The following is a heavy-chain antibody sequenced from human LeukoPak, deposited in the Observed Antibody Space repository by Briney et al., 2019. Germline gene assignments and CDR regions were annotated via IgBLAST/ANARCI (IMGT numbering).Heavy chain of an antibody. V-gene: IGHV4-34*01. J-gene: IGHJ4*02. CDR2: INHSGST. D-gene: IGHD6-19*01. CDR3: ARETKYSSGWYDY. Sequence: SETLSLTCAVYGGSFSGYYWSWIRQPPGKGLEWIGEINHSGSTNYNPSRKSRVTISVDTSKNQFSLQLSSVTAADTAVYYCARETKYSSGWYDYWGQGTLVTVSS. CDR1: GGSFSGYY.